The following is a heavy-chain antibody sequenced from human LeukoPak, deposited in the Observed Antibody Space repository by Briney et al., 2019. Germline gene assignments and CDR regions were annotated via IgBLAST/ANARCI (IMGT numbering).Heavy chain of an antibody. CDR3: ARDERAGSGWYFVY. J-gene: IGHJ4*02. D-gene: IGHD6-19*01. Sequence: PGGSPRLSCAASGFTFSSYNMNWVRQAPGKGLEWVSYISSSSSTIHYADSVKGRFTISRDNAKNSLYLQMNSLRDEDTAVYYCARDERAGSGWYFVYWGQGTLVTVSS. CDR1: GFTFSSYN. V-gene: IGHV3-48*02. CDR2: ISSSSSTI.